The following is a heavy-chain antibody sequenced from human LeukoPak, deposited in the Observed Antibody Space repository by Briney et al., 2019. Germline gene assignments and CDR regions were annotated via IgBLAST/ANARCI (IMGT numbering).Heavy chain of an antibody. D-gene: IGHD2-2*01. CDR1: GGSVSSGTYY. V-gene: IGHV4-61*01. J-gene: IGHJ4*02. Sequence: PSETLSLTCTVSGGSVSSGTYYWSWIRQPPGKGLEWIGYIYYTGSTTYNPSLKSRVTISVDTSKNQFSLKLSSVTAADTAVYYCARHDRCSSTSCSLYYFDSWGQGTLVTVSS. CDR3: ARHDRCSSTSCSLYYFDS. CDR2: IYYTGST.